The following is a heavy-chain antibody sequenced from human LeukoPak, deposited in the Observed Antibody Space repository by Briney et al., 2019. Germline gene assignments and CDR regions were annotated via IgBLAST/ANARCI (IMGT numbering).Heavy chain of an antibody. Sequence: GGSLRLSCAASGFTVSSNYMSWVRQAPGKGLEWVSVIYSGGSTYYADSVKGRFTISRDNSKNTLYLQMNSLRAEDTAVYYCARDYGSSWHYYFDYWGQGTLVTVSS. CDR1: GFTVSSNY. D-gene: IGHD6-13*01. CDR2: IYSGGST. CDR3: ARDYGSSWHYYFDY. J-gene: IGHJ4*02. V-gene: IGHV3-66*01.